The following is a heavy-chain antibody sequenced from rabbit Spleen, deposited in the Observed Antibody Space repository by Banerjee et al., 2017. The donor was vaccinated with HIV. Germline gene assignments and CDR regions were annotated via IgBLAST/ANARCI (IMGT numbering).Heavy chain of an antibody. CDR3: ARGSATMTMVITGFYLTL. V-gene: IGHV1S45*01. CDR1: GFSFSNKAV. D-gene: IGHD2-1*01. CDR2: INAVTGKA. J-gene: IGHJ4*01. Sequence: QEQLVESGGGLVKPEGSLKLSCTASGFSFSNKAVMCWVRQAPGKGLEWIACINAVTGKAVYASWAKGRFTISKTSSTTVTLQVTSLTAADTATYFCARGSATMTMVITGFYLTLWAKAPWSPS.